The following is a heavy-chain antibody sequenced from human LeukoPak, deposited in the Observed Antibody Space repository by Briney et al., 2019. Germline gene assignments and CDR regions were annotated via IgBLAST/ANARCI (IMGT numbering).Heavy chain of an antibody. D-gene: IGHD4-17*01. CDR2: ISGGGDYI. V-gene: IGHV3-23*01. CDR3: AKNYGVSRPFYDY. J-gene: IGHJ4*02. Sequence: PGGSLRLSCAGPGFSFSAYAMTWVRQTPEKGLEWVSAISGGGDYIYYADSVRGRFTASRDNSKSTIFLQMNSLRADDTAIYFCAKNYGVSRPFYDYWGQGILVIVSS. CDR1: GFSFSAYA.